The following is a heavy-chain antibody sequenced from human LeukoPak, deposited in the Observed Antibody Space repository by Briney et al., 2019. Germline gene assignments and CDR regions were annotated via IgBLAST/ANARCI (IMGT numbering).Heavy chain of an antibody. D-gene: IGHD6-13*01. J-gene: IGHJ6*02. CDR2: IYYSGST. CDR1: GGSISSYY. Sequence: SETLSLTCTVSGGSISSYYWSWIRQPPGKGLEWIGSIYYSGSTYYNPSLKSRVTISVDTSKNQFSLKLSSVTAADTAVYYCARNLRRAAAGHYGMDVWGQGTTVTVSS. CDR3: ARNLRRAAAGHYGMDV. V-gene: IGHV4-59*12.